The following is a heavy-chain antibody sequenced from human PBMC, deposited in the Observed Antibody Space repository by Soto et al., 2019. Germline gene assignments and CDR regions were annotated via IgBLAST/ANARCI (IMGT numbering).Heavy chain of an antibody. D-gene: IGHD5-18*01. CDR2: FIPTFGTA. CDR3: ARSGYSYGPNID. CDR1: RGSFSASG. Sequence: QVQLVQSGAEVQKPGSSVKVSCRAARGSFSASGFSWVRQAPGQGLEWVGGFIPTFGTANYAPKFQDRVTMTADESTSTVYMALSSLKSEDTAMYYCARSGYSYGPNIDWGQGTLVTVSS. J-gene: IGHJ4*02. V-gene: IGHV1-69*01.